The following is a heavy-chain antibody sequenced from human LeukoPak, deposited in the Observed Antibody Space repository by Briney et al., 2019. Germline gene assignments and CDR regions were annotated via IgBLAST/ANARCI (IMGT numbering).Heavy chain of an antibody. CDR3: ARDVGEYCSSIDCHASDY. CDR1: GYTFTCYY. J-gene: IGHJ4*02. D-gene: IGHD2-2*01. CDR2: INPGSGGT. Sequence: ASVKVSCKASGYTFTCYYMHWVRQAPGQGLEWMGWINPGSGGTNCAQRFHGRVTMTRDTSISTVYMELSRLRSGGTAVYYCARDVGEYCSSIDCHASDYWGQGTLVTVSS. V-gene: IGHV1-2*02.